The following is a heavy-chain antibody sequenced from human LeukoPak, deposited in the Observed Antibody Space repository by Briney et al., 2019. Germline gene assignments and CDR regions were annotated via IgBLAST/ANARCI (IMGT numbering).Heavy chain of an antibody. CDR1: GFTFSTYA. Sequence: GGSLRLSCAASGFTFSTYAMSWVRQIPGKGLEWVSAISGSDDGTYYADSVKGRFTISRDNSKNTLYLQMNSLRAEDTAVYYCAKTSSGWYRVFDYWGQGTLVTVSS. D-gene: IGHD6-19*01. CDR3: AKTSSGWYRVFDY. J-gene: IGHJ4*02. V-gene: IGHV3-23*01. CDR2: ISGSDDGT.